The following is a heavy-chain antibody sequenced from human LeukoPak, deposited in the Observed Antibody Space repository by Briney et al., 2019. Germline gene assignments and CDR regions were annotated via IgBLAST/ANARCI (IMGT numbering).Heavy chain of an antibody. CDR3: ARATYYDFWGDGGSYHYMDV. Sequence: SQTLSLTCTVSGASISSGGYYWSWIRQHPGKGLEWIGYIYYSGSTHYSPSLKSRLSMSVDTSKNQFSLKLSSVTAADTAVYYCARATYYDFWGDGGSYHYMDVWGKGTTVTVSS. V-gene: IGHV4-31*03. J-gene: IGHJ6*03. CDR2: IYYSGST. CDR1: GASISSGGYY. D-gene: IGHD3-3*01.